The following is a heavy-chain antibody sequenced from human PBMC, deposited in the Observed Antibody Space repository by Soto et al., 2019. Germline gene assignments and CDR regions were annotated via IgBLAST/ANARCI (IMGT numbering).Heavy chain of an antibody. CDR3: ARGLSAVPSYLDY. CDR1: ALTFEDYA. V-gene: IGHV3-9*01. D-gene: IGHD3-16*01. J-gene: IGHJ4*02. CDR2: ISWNRGNI. Sequence: EVQLVESGGGLVQPGRSLRSSCVAPALTFEDYAMHWSRQVPGKGLEWFSGISWNRGNIDYADSVKGRFTISRDNAMNSLYLQMDSLRPEDTALYSCARGLSAVPSYLDYWGQGTLVTVSS.